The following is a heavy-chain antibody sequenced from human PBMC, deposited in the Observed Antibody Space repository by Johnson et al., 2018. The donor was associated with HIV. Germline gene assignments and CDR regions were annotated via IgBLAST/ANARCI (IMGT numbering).Heavy chain of an antibody. V-gene: IGHV3-13*01. CDR2: IGISGNT. CDR1: EFTFSAHD. D-gene: IGHD5-18*01. J-gene: IGHJ3*02. CDR3: AVGIQLWFASEGDAFDI. Sequence: VESGGGLVQPGGSLRLSCAASEFTFSAHDMHWVRQTAGKGLEWVSGIGISGNTNYPGSVKGRFTISRDNSKNTLYLLMNYLTPEDTAMYYCAVGIQLWFASEGDAFDIWGQGAMVSVSS.